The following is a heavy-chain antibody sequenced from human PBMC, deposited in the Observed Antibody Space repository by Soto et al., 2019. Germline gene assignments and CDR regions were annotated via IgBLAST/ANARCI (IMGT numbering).Heavy chain of an antibody. CDR3: AKGRGGSGSLTPRVDF. CDR1: GFTFNNYA. V-gene: IGHV3-23*01. J-gene: IGHJ4*02. Sequence: EVQLLESGGVLVQPGGSLRLSCAASGFTFNNYAMTWVRQAPGKGLEWVSAISGGGDTTSYADSVKGRFTVSRDGSKITLYLHMSSLRAEDTALYYCAKGRGGSGSLTPRVDFWGQGTLVTVSS. D-gene: IGHD3-10*01. CDR2: ISGGGDTT.